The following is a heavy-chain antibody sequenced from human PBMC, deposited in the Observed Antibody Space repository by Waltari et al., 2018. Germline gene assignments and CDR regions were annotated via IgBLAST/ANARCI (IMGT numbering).Heavy chain of an antibody. D-gene: IGHD1-26*01. CDR3: ARDPVVGATNDAFDI. V-gene: IGHV3-66*01. Sequence: EVQLVESGGGLVQPGGSLRLSCAASGFTVSSNYMSWVRQAPWKGLEWVSVIYSGGSTYYADSVKGRFTISRDNSKNTLDLQMNSLRAEDTAVYYCARDPVVGATNDAFDIWGQGTMVTVSS. CDR1: GFTVSSNY. CDR2: IYSGGST. J-gene: IGHJ3*02.